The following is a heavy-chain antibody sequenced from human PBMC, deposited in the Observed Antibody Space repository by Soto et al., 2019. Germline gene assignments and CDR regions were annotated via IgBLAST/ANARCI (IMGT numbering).Heavy chain of an antibody. Sequence: SETLSLTCTVSDGSVSSYYWSWIRQPPGKGLEWIGYIYYSGSTNYNPSLKSRVTISVDTSKNQFSLKLSSVTAADTAVYYCARHEHASGSPRRYFASWGQGTLVPGSS. CDR1: DGSVSSYY. CDR2: IYYSGST. D-gene: IGHD3-10*01. V-gene: IGHV4-59*08. CDR3: ARHEHASGSPRRYFAS. J-gene: IGHJ4*02.